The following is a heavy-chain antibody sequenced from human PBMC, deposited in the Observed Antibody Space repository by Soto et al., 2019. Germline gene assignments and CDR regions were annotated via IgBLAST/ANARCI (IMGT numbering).Heavy chain of an antibody. CDR3: TRDLKGATYGSGSYYNLSPDY. CDR2: ISYDGSNK. V-gene: IGHV3-30-3*01. D-gene: IGHD3-10*01. J-gene: IGHJ4*02. CDR1: GFTFSSYA. Sequence: GGSLRLSCAASGFTFSSYAMHWVRQAPGKGLEWVAVISYDGSNKYYADSVKGRFTISRDNSKNTLYLQMNSLRAEDTAVYYCTRDLKGATYGSGSYYNLSPDYWGQGTLVTVSS.